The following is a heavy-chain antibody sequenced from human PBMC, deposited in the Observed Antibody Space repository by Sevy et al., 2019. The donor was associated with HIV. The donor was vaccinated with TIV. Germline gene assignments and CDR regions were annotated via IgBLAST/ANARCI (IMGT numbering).Heavy chain of an antibody. J-gene: IGHJ4*02. CDR1: DDSINSYY. CDR2: IYNNIGST. CDR3: SSGAGVIGTAAPAVLDF. V-gene: IGHV4-59*08. D-gene: IGHD2-2*01. Sequence: SETLSLTCSVSDDSINSYYWSWIRQPPGKGLEWIGYIYNNIGSTSYNPSLTSRVTISVDTSKNPFSLQLTAVTAADTAVYYCSSGAGVIGTAAPAVLDFWGLGSLVTVSS.